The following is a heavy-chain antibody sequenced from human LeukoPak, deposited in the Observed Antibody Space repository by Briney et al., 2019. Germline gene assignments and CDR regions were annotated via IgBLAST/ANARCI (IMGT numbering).Heavy chain of an antibody. Sequence: SETLSLTCTVSGYSISSGYYWGWIRQPPGKGLEWIGSIYHSGSTYYNPSLKSRVTLSVDTSKNQFSLKVTSVTAADTAVYYCARDRDGYNSLDYWGQGTLVTVSS. CDR1: GYSISSGYY. D-gene: IGHD5-24*01. CDR3: ARDRDGYNSLDY. CDR2: IYHSGST. J-gene: IGHJ4*02. V-gene: IGHV4-38-2*02.